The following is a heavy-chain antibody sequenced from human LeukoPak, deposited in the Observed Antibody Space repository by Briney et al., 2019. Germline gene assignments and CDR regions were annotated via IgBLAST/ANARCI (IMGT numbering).Heavy chain of an antibody. Sequence: PSETLSLTCTVSGGSISSGGYSWSWIRQPPGKGLEWIGYIYHSGSTYYNPSLKSRVTISVDRSKNQFSLKLSSVTAADTAVYYCAKGFWEGSYSSGYLFDYWGQGTLVTVSS. CDR3: AKGFWEGSYSSGYLFDY. J-gene: IGHJ4*02. V-gene: IGHV4-30-2*01. D-gene: IGHD3-22*01. CDR2: IYHSGST. CDR1: GGSISSGGYS.